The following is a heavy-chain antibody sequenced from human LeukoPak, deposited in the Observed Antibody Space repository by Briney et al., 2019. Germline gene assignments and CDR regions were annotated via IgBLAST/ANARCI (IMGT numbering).Heavy chain of an antibody. Sequence: GGSLRLSCAASGFTFSSYGMHWVRQAPGKGLEWVAFIRYDGSNKYYADSVKGRFTISRDNSKNTLYLQMNSLRAEDTAVYYRAKDRNYYGSAFDYWGQGALVTVSS. CDR2: IRYDGSNK. D-gene: IGHD3-10*01. CDR1: GFTFSSYG. V-gene: IGHV3-30*02. CDR3: AKDRNYYGSAFDY. J-gene: IGHJ4*02.